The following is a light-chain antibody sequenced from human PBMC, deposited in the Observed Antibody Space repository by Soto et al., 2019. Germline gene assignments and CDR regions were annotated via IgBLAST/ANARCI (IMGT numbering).Light chain of an antibody. CDR2: DAS. CDR1: QSVNTY. J-gene: IGKJ4*01. Sequence: EIVLTQSPATLSLSPGERATLSCRASQSVNTYLAWYQQRPGQAPRLLMYDASNRATGIPARFSGRGAGTDFTLTIDSLEPEDFAVYCCQQRSNWQLTFGGGTKVEIK. V-gene: IGKV3-11*01. CDR3: QQRSNWQLT.